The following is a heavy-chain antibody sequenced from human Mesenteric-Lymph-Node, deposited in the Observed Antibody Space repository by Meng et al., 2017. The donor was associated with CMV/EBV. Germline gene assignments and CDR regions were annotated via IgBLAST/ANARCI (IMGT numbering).Heavy chain of an antibody. Sequence: GGSLRLSCAASGFTFSSYWMHWVRQVPGKGLVWVSRINSDGSSTTYADSVKGRFTISRDSAKNALYLQMNSLRAGDTAVYYCARDLYSSYIFDYWGQGTLVTVSS. CDR1: GFTFSSYW. J-gene: IGHJ4*02. V-gene: IGHV3-74*01. D-gene: IGHD4-11*01. CDR2: INSDGSST. CDR3: ARDLYSSYIFDY.